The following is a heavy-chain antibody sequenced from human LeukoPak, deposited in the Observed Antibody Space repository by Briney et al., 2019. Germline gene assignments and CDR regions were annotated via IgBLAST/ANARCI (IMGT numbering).Heavy chain of an antibody. Sequence: ASVKVSCKASGYTFTSYYMHWVRQAPGQGLEWMGIINPSGGSTSYAQKFQGRVTMTRDTSTSAVYMELSSLRSEDTAVYYCARGLPYYYDSSGYPDAFDIWGQGTMVTVSS. CDR1: GYTFTSYY. CDR3: ARGLPYYYDSSGYPDAFDI. D-gene: IGHD3-22*01. J-gene: IGHJ3*02. V-gene: IGHV1-46*01. CDR2: INPSGGST.